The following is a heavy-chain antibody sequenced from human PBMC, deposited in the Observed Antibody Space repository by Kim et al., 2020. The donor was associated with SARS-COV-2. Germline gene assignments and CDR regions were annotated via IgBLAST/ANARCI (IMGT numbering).Heavy chain of an antibody. CDR1: GFTFGTSP. CDR3: AKGVTNSGFDY. CDR2: ISWDGTRT. D-gene: IGHD4-17*01. J-gene: IGHJ4*02. V-gene: IGHV3-23*01. Sequence: GGSLRLSCVASGFTFGTSPMGWVRQAPGEGLEWVSRISWDGTRTYYADSVKGRVTMSSDKSKNTVYLHMNSLRVEDTAVYYCAKGVTNSGFDYWGQGAQVTVSS.